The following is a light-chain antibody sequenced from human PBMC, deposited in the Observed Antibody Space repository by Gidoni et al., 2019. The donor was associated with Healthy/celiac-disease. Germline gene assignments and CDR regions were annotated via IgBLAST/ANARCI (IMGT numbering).Light chain of an antibody. CDR3: QQYNNWPV. CDR2: GAS. CDR1: QSVSSN. V-gene: IGKV3-15*01. Sequence: EIVMPQSPATLSVSPGERATLSCRASQSVSSNLAWYQQKPGQAPRLLIYGASTRATGIPARFSGSGSGTEFTLTISSLQSEDFAVYYCQQYNNWPVFXGXTKVEIK. J-gene: IGKJ4*01.